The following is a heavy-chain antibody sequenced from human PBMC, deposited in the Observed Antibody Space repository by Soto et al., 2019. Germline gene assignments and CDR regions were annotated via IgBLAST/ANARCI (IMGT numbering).Heavy chain of an antibody. CDR1: GFTFSSYR. Sequence: LRLSCAASGFTFSSYRMNWVRQAPGKGLEWVSYISSSSSTIYYADSVKGRFTISRDNAKNSLYLQMNSLRAEDTAVYYCARDLNLGSFDYWGQGTLVTVSS. D-gene: IGHD3-10*01. CDR2: ISSSSSTI. V-gene: IGHV3-48*01. CDR3: ARDLNLGSFDY. J-gene: IGHJ4*02.